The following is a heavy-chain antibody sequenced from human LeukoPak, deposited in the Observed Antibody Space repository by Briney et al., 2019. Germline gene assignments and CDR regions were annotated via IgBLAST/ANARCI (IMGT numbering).Heavy chain of an antibody. CDR1: GFTFSSYA. CDR3: AKSQSYYSSGSYYNF. Sequence: PGGSLRLSCAASGFTFSSYAMSWVRQVPGKGLEWVSALSGSGGSTYYADSVKGRFTISRDNSKNTLFLQMNSLRAEDTAVYYCAKSQSYYSSGSYYNFWGQGTLVTVSS. J-gene: IGHJ4*02. V-gene: IGHV3-23*01. D-gene: IGHD3-10*01. CDR2: LSGSGGST.